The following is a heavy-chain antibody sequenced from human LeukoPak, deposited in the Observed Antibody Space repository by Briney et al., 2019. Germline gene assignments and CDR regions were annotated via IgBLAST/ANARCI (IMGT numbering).Heavy chain of an antibody. Sequence: SETLSLTCTVSGGSISGVCWNWIRQPPRKGLEWVGYIHTSGSTSFNPSLKSRLSFSIDTSKNQVSLRLSSVTATDTAVYYCTRRRGGWAEGEFDFWGQGIPVTVST. V-gene: IGHV4-4*09. CDR1: GGSISGVC. CDR3: TRRRGGWAEGEFDF. CDR2: IHTSGST. D-gene: IGHD3-16*01. J-gene: IGHJ4*02.